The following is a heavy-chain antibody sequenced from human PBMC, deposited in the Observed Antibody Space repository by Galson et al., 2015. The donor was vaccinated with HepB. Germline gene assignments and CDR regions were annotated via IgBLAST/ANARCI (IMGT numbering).Heavy chain of an antibody. CDR2: INPDSGGT. CDR3: ARGNWGSAALDAFDI. Sequence: SVKVSCKASGCIFTGYYMHWVRQAPGQGLEWMAWINPDSGGTHYAQKFQGRVTMTRDTSISTAYMQLNSLRSDDTAVYYCARGNWGSAALDAFDIWGQGTMVAVSS. D-gene: IGHD7-27*01. CDR1: GCIFTGYY. V-gene: IGHV1-2*02. J-gene: IGHJ3*02.